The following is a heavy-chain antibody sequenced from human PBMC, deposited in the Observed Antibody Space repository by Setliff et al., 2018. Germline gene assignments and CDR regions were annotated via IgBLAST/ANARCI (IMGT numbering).Heavy chain of an antibody. CDR3: VRDRTAYSYGLDV. J-gene: IGHJ6*02. CDR2: IYHNGNT. CDR1: GGSISPYF. D-gene: IGHD5-18*01. V-gene: IGHV4-59*01. Sequence: SETLSLTCTVSGGSISPYFWSWIRHPPGKGLEWIGYIYHNGNTNFNPSLKTRVTMSVDTSKNQFALNLRSVTAADTAVYYCVRDRTAYSYGLDVWGQGTTVTVSS.